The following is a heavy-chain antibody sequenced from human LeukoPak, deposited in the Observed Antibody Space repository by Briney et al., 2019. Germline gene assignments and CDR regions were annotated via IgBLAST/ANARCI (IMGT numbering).Heavy chain of an antibody. CDR1: GYTLTELS. CDR2: FDPEDGET. J-gene: IGHJ4*02. V-gene: IGHV1-24*01. CDR3: ATVRYSPGSYPYY. D-gene: IGHD3-10*01. Sequence: ASVKVSCKVSGYTLTELSMHWVRQAPGKGLEWMGGFDPEDGETIYAQKFQGRVTMTEDTSTDTAYMELSSLRSEDTALYYSATVRYSPGSYPYYWGQGTLDSDSS.